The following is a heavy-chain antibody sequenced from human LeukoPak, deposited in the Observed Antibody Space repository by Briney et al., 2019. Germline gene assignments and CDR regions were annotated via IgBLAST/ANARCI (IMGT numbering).Heavy chain of an antibody. V-gene: IGHV3-11*03. Sequence: GGSLKLSCAASGFTFSDYYMTWIRQAPGKGLEWVSSISSGSTYTNYADSVKGRFTISRDNAKHSLYLQMNSLRVEDTAVYYCARNGYSGYDRLNWFDPWGQGTLVTVSS. J-gene: IGHJ5*02. CDR2: ISSGSTYT. CDR1: GFTFSDYY. D-gene: IGHD5-12*01. CDR3: ARNGYSGYDRLNWFDP.